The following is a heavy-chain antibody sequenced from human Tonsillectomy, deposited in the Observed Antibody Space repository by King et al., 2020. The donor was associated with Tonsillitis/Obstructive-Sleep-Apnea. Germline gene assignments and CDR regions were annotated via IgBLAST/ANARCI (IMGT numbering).Heavy chain of an antibody. CDR3: AKDIDSYGWGGFDY. CDR2: ISWNSGSI. D-gene: IGHD5-18*01. V-gene: IGHV3-9*01. CDR1: GFTFDDYA. J-gene: IGHJ4*02. Sequence: VQLVESGGGLVQPGRSLRLSCAASGFTFDDYAMHWVRQAPGKGLEWVSGISWNSGSIGYADSVKGRFTISRDNAKNSLYLQMNSLRAEDTALNYCAKDIDSYGWGGFDYWGQGTLVTVSS.